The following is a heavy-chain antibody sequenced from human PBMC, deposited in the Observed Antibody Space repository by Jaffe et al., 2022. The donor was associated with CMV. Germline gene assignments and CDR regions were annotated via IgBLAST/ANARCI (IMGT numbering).Heavy chain of an antibody. Sequence: QVQLVQSGAEVKKPGSSVKVSCKASGGTFSSYAISWVRQAPGQGLEWMGGIIPIFGTANYAQKFQGRVTITADESTSTAYMELSSLRSEDTAVYYCATASLMYYYDSSGYYYGMDVWGQGTTVTVSS. V-gene: IGHV1-69*01. CDR2: IIPIFGTA. D-gene: IGHD3-22*01. CDR1: GGTFSSYA. J-gene: IGHJ6*02. CDR3: ATASLMYYYDSSGYYYGMDV.